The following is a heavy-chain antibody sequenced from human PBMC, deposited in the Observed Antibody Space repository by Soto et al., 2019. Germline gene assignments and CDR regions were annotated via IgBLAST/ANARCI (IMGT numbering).Heavy chain of an antibody. D-gene: IGHD2-15*01. CDR1: GGSISSYY. Sequence: KASETLSLTCTVSGGSISSYYWSWIRQPPGKGLEWIGYIYYSGSTNYNPSLKSRVTISVDTSKNQFSLKLSSVTAADTAVYFCAPLSVSLSGPYGIHVWGQGTTVTVSS. V-gene: IGHV4-59*01. J-gene: IGHJ6*02. CDR2: IYYSGST. CDR3: APLSVSLSGPYGIHV.